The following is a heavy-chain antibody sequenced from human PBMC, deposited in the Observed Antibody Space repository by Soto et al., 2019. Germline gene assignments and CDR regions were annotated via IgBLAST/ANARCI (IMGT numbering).Heavy chain of an antibody. Sequence: GESLKISCKASGYTFTSYWIGWVRQMPGKGLEWMGIVYPGDSDTRYNPSFQGQVTISADKSISTAYLQWSSLKASDTAIYYCVCEGLVVFYCYSNSWFDPRGPGTLGTVSS. D-gene: IGHD6-6*01. V-gene: IGHV5-51*01. CDR3: VCEGLVVFYCYSNSWFDP. CDR2: VYPGDSDT. J-gene: IGHJ5*02. CDR1: GYTFTSYW.